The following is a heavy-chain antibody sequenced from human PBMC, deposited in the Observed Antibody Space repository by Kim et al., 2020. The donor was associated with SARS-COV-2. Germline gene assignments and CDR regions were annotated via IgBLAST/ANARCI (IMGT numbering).Heavy chain of an antibody. D-gene: IGHD6-19*01. Sequence: SLKSRVTISVDTAKNQFSLKRSSVTAADTAVYYCARAFGPVAGTLGWFDPWGQGTLVTVSS. V-gene: IGHV4-34*13. J-gene: IGHJ5*02. CDR3: ARAFGPVAGTLGWFDP.